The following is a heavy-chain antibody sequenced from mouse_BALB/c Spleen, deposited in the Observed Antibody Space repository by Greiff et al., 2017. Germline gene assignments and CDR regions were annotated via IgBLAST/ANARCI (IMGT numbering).Heavy chain of an antibody. V-gene: IGHV3-6*02. D-gene: IGHD1-1*01. J-gene: IGHJ4*01. CDR3: AVYYGRGGAMDY. CDR1: GYSITSGYY. Sequence: VQLQQSGPGLVKPSQSLSLTCSVTGYSITSGYYWNWIRQFPGNKLEWMGYISYDGSNNYNPSLKNRISITRDTSKNQFFLKLNSVTTEDTATYYCAVYYGRGGAMDYWGQGTSVTVSS. CDR2: ISYDGSN.